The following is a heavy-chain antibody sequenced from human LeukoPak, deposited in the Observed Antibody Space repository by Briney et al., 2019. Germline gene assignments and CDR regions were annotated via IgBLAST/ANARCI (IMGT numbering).Heavy chain of an antibody. J-gene: IGHJ5*02. Sequence: GGSLRPSCAASGFTFSGHWMHWVRQVPGKGLVWVSRSKSDGSSTSYADSVKGRFTISRDNAKNTLYLQMNSLRVEDTAVYYCARSDWFDPWGQGTLVIVSS. CDR3: ARSDWFDP. CDR2: SKSDGSST. V-gene: IGHV3-74*01. CDR1: GFTFSGHW.